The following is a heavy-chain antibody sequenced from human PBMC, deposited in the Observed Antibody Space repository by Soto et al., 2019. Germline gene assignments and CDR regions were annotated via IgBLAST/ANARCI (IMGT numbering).Heavy chain of an antibody. CDR2: IYYSGST. Sequence: PSETLSLTCTVSGGSVSSGSYYWSWIRQPPGKGLEWIGYIYYSGSTNYNPSLKSRVTISVDTSNNQFSLKLSSVTAADTAVYYSASHQWLPQADDAFDFWGQGKRVTVSS. CDR3: ASHQWLPQADDAFDF. D-gene: IGHD6-19*01. J-gene: IGHJ3*01. CDR1: GGSVSSGSYY. V-gene: IGHV4-61*01.